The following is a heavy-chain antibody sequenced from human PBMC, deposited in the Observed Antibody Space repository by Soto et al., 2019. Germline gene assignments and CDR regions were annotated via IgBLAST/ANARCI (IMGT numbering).Heavy chain of an antibody. V-gene: IGHV3-48*02. CDR2: ITPSSSTI. CDR1: GFTFSSYS. D-gene: IGHD3-3*01. Sequence: PGGSLRLSCAAFGFTFSSYSMNWVRQAPGKGLEWLSYITPSSSTIYYADSVRGRFTISRDNAKNSLYLQMNSLRDEDTAMYYCARDWRITIFGVVGYFDYWGRGTLVTVSS. CDR3: ARDWRITIFGVVGYFDY. J-gene: IGHJ4*02.